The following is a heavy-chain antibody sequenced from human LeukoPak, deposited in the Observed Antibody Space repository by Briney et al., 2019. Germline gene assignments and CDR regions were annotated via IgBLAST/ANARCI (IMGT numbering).Heavy chain of an antibody. V-gene: IGHV3-74*01. CDR1: GFTFSSYW. CDR2: IKIDGSDT. Sequence: GGSLRLSCAASGFTFSSYWMHWVRQAPGKGLVWVSRIKIDGSDTYADSVEGRFTISRDNAKNTLYLQMNSLRPEDTAVYYCSRDRNYGMDVWGQGTTVTVSS. J-gene: IGHJ6*02. CDR3: SRDRNYGMDV.